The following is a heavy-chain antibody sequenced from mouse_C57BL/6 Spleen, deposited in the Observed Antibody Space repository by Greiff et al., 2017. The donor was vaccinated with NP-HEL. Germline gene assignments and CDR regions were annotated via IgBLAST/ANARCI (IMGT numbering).Heavy chain of an antibody. Sequence: DVQLQESGPGLVKPSQSLSLTCSVTGYSITSGYYWNWIRQFPGNKLEWMGYISYDGSNNYNPSLKNRISITRDTSKNQFFLKLNSVTTEDTATYYCARAYDYSNAMDYWGQGTSVTVSS. CDR3: ARAYDYSNAMDY. J-gene: IGHJ4*01. D-gene: IGHD2-4*01. CDR2: ISYDGSN. V-gene: IGHV3-6*01. CDR1: GYSITSGYY.